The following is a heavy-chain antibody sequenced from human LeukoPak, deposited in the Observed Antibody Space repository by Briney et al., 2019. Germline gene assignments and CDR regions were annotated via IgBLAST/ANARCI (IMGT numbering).Heavy chain of an antibody. D-gene: IGHD1-1*01. CDR2: IGTAGDT. J-gene: IGHJ4*02. V-gene: IGHV3-13*01. CDR1: GYTFSRYW. CDR3: VRVAKERVGGVYYFDY. Sequence: PGGSLRLSCAASGYTFSRYWMHWVRQATGKGLEWVSAIGTAGDTYYTGSVKGRFTISRENAKNSLYLQMNSLRAGDTAVYYCVRVAKERVGGVYYFDYWGQGTPVTVSS.